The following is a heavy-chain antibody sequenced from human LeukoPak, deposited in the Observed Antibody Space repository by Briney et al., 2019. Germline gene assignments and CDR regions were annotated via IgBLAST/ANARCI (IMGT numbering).Heavy chain of an antibody. V-gene: IGHV3-30-3*01. J-gene: IGHJ6*02. CDR1: GFTFSSYT. Sequence: GGSLRLSCAASGFTFSSYTMHWVRQAPGKGLEWVAVISYDGSNKYYADSVKGRFTISRDNSKNTLYLQMNSLRAEDTAVYYCAGAPDIVVVPAALNYYYYYGMDVWGQGTTVTVSS. D-gene: IGHD2-2*01. CDR2: ISYDGSNK. CDR3: AGAPDIVVVPAALNYYYYYGMDV.